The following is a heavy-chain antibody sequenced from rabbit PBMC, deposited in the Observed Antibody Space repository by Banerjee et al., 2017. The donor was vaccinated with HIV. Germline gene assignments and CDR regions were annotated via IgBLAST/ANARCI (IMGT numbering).Heavy chain of an antibody. CDR2: IDVGSGST. V-gene: IGHV1S7*01. CDR1: GFSLSGYW. D-gene: IGHD4-2*01. CDR3: ARNLGIDFNL. J-gene: IGHJ4*01. Sequence: QLKETGGGLVQPGGSLTLSCKVSGFSLSGYWMNWVRQAPGKGLEWIGVIDVGSGSTYYASWVNGRFTISSDNAQNTVDLQMNSLTAADTATYFCARNLGIDFNLWGPGTLVTVS.